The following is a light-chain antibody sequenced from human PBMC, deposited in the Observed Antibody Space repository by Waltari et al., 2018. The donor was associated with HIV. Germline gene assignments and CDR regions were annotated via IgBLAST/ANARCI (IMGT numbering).Light chain of an antibody. CDR3: VTWADRSSGPVV. CDR2: RNN. V-gene: IGLV1-47*01. Sequence: QSVLTQPPSASGTPGQRITISCSGSSPKIENNYVPWYQHLPGTATKLLIYRNNQRASGVPDRFSGSKSGTSASLAISGLRSEDEADYYCVTWADRSSGPVVFGGGTKVTVL. J-gene: IGLJ2*01. CDR1: SPKIENNY.